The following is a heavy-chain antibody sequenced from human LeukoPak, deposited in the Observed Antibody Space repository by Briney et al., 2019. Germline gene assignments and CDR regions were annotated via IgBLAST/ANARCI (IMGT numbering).Heavy chain of an antibody. CDR2: IFYSGST. V-gene: IGHV4-39*01. CDR3: ASGSYYDY. D-gene: IGHD1-1*01. CDR1: GGSISSTSYY. J-gene: IGHJ4*02. Sequence: TETLSLTCTVSGGSISSTSYYWGWIRQPPGKGLEWIGSIFYSGSTYYNPSLKSRVTISVDTSKNQFSLKLSSVTAADTAVYYCASGSYYDYWGQGTLVTVSS.